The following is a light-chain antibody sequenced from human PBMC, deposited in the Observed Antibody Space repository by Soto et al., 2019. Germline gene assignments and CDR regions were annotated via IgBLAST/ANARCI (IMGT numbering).Light chain of an antibody. J-gene: IGLJ2*01. Sequence: QSVLTQPPSVSGSPGQSVTISCTGTSSDVGSYNRVPWYQQPPGTAPKLMIYEVSNRPSGVPDRFSGSKSGNTASLTISGLQAEDEADYYCSSYTSSSTSVVFGGGTKLTVL. CDR3: SSYTSSSTSVV. CDR2: EVS. V-gene: IGLV2-18*02. CDR1: SSDVGSYNR.